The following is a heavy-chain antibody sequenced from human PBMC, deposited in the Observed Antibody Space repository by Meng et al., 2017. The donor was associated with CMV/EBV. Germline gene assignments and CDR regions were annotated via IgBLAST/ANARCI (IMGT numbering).Heavy chain of an antibody. CDR3: ARDRLPLYYYDSSGRNAFDI. CDR1: GGSFSGYY. J-gene: IGHJ3*02. Sequence: SETLSLTCAVYGGSFSGYYWSWIRQPPGKGLEWIGEINHSGSTNYNPSLKSRVTISVDTSKNQFSLKLSSVTAADTAVYYCARDRLPLYYYDSSGRNAFDIWGQGTMVTVSS. V-gene: IGHV4-34*01. D-gene: IGHD3-22*01. CDR2: INHSGST.